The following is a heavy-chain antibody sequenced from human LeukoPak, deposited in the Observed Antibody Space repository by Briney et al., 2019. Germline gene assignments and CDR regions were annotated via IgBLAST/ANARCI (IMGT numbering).Heavy chain of an antibody. V-gene: IGHV1-69*06. CDR3: ARDSARERGLWFDP. CDR2: IIPIFGTA. CDR1: GGTFSSYA. D-gene: IGHD3-16*01. Sequence: SVKVSCKASGGTFSSYAISWVRQAPGQGLEWMGGIIPIFGTANYAQKFQGRVTITADRSTSTAYMELSSLRSEDTAVYYCARDSARERGLWFDPWGQGTLVTVSS. J-gene: IGHJ5*02.